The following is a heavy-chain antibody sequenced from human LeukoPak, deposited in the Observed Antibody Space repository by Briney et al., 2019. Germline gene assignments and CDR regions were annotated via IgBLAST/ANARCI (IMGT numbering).Heavy chain of an antibody. D-gene: IGHD1-20*01. Sequence: GRSLRLSCAASGFTFSSYGMNWVRQAPGKGLEWVADLWSDGSNKYYADSVKGRFTISRDNSKNALYLQMNSLRAEDTAVFYCARDNFGFDYWGQGTLVTVSS. CDR1: GFTFSSYG. CDR2: LWSDGSNK. CDR3: ARDNFGFDY. J-gene: IGHJ4*02. V-gene: IGHV3-33*01.